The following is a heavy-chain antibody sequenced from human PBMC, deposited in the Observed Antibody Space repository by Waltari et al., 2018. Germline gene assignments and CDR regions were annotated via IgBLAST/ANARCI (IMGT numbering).Heavy chain of an antibody. D-gene: IGHD1-26*01. CDR2: IYYSGST. J-gene: IGHJ1*01. V-gene: IGHV4-59*01. Sequence: QVQLQESGPGLVKPSETLSLTCTVSGGSISSYYWSWIRQPPGKGLEWIGYIYYSGSTNYHPSLMSRVTISVDPPKNPFSLKLGSVTAADTAVYYCARDAPGSYWPEDFQHWGQGTLVTVSS. CDR3: ARDAPGSYWPEDFQH. CDR1: GGSISSYY.